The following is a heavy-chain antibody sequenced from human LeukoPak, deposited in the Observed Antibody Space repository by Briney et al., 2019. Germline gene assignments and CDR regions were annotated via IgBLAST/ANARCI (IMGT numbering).Heavy chain of an antibody. V-gene: IGHV3-66*01. CDR2: SYSGGST. CDR1: GFTVSSNY. Sequence: GGSLRLSCAVSGFTVSSNYMGWVRQAPGEGLGWVSVSYSGGSTYYGDSVKGKFTNSRDNSKKTQYLQVNSLRAEGTGAYYCARYLGGSYGYYYGMDVWGQGTTVTVSS. CDR3: ARYLGGSYGYYYGMDV. J-gene: IGHJ6*02. D-gene: IGHD1-26*01.